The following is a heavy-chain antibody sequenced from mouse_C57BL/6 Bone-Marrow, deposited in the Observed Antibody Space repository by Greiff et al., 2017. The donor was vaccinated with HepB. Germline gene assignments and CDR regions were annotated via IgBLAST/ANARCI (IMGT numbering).Heavy chain of an antibody. CDR2: ISYDGSN. J-gene: IGHJ4*01. V-gene: IGHV3-6*01. Sequence: EVQLQQSGPGLVKPSQSLSLTCSVTGYSITSGYYWNWIRQFPGNKLEWMGYISYDGSNTSNPSLTNRISITRDTSQNQFFLKLNSVTTEDTATYYCARVAHYYAMDYWGQGTSVTVSS. CDR3: ARVAHYYAMDY. CDR1: GYSITSGYY. D-gene: IGHD6-1*01.